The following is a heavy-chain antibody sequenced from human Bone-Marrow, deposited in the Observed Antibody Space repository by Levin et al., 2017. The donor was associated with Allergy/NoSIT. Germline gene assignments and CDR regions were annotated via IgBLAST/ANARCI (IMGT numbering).Heavy chain of an antibody. CDR1: GFPFSSYA. J-gene: IGHJ6*02. D-gene: IGHD1-26*01. CDR2: ISYNGNDK. V-gene: IGHV3-30*03. CDR3: VKSSGNYFYYYGMDV. Sequence: PGGSLRLSCAASGFPFSSYAMHWVRQAPGKGLEWVTQISYNGNDKYYTDSVKGRFNISRDNSKNTLYLQMNSLRAEDTALYYCVKSSGNYFYYYGMDVWGQGTTVTV.